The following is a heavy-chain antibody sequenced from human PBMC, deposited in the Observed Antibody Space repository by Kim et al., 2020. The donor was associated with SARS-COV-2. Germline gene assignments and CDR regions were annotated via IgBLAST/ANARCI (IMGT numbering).Heavy chain of an antibody. Sequence: GGSLRLSCAASGFTFSSYGMHWVRQAPGKGLEWVAVISYDGSNKYYADSVKGRFTISRDNSKNTLYLQMNSLRAEDTAVYYCASPRLGESRDFDYWGQGTLVTVSS. CDR3: ASPRLGESRDFDY. CDR2: ISYDGSNK. CDR1: GFTFSSYG. D-gene: IGHD3-16*01. V-gene: IGHV3-30*03. J-gene: IGHJ4*02.